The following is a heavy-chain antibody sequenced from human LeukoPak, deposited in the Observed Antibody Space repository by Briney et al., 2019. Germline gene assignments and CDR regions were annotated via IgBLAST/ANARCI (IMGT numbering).Heavy chain of an antibody. J-gene: IGHJ4*02. D-gene: IGHD3-22*01. V-gene: IGHV4-59*01. Sequence: SETLSLTCTVSGGSISSYYWSWIRQPPGKGLEWIGYIYYSGTTNYNPSLKSRVTISVDTSKNHFSLKLSSVTAADTAVYYCAKELDYYDSSAFNSWGQGTLVTVSS. CDR1: GGSISSYY. CDR3: AKELDYYDSSAFNS. CDR2: IYYSGTT.